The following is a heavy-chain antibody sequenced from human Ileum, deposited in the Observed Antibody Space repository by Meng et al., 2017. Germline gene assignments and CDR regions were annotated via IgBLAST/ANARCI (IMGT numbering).Heavy chain of an antibody. CDR1: GGSVSTSDYQ. CDR2: AGT. D-gene: IGHD7-27*01. J-gene: IGHJ4*02. V-gene: IGHV4-61*08. CDR3: ARDHWGSLDY. Sequence: QAQLQESGPGLVRPSDTLSLICTVSGGSVSTSDYQWGWIRQPPGKGLEWIGYAGTNYNPSLKSRVTISVDTSKRQFSLKLTSVTAADTAVYYCARDHWGSLDYWGQGILVTVSS.